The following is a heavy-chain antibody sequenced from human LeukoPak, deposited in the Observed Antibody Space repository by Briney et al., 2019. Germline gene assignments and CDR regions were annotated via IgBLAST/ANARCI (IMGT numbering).Heavy chain of an antibody. D-gene: IGHD1-26*01. CDR1: GGTFSSYA. V-gene: IGHV1-69*06. Sequence: SVKVSCKASGGTFSSYAISWVRQAPGQGLEWMGGIIPIFGTANYAQKFQGRVTITADKSTSTAYMELSSLRSEDTAVYYCARERLGDVDKIGRVYFDYWGQGILVTVSS. CDR2: IIPIFGTA. CDR3: ARERLGDVDKIGRVYFDY. J-gene: IGHJ4*02.